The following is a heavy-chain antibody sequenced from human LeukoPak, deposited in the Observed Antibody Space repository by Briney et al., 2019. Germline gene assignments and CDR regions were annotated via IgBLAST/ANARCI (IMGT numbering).Heavy chain of an antibody. Sequence: PSETLSLTCTVSGGSISSGSYYWSWIRQPAGKGLEWIGRIYTSGSTNYNPSLKSRVTISVDTSKNQFSLKLSSVTAADTAVYYCAREGGQWLVPPSFDYWGQGTLVTVSS. CDR3: AREGGQWLVPPSFDY. CDR1: GGSISSGSYY. J-gene: IGHJ4*02. V-gene: IGHV4-61*02. D-gene: IGHD6-19*01. CDR2: IYTSGST.